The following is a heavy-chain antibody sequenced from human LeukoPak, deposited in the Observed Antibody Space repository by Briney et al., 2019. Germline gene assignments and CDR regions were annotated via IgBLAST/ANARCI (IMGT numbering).Heavy chain of an antibody. J-gene: IGHJ4*02. CDR1: GGSISSYY. CDR3: AIGGGSYHFDY. Sequence: PSETLSLTCTVSGGSISSYYWSWIRQPPGKGLEWTGYIYYSGSTNYNPSLKSRVTISVDTSKNQFSLKLSSVTAADTAVYYCAIGGGSYHFDYWGQGPLVTVSS. D-gene: IGHD1-26*01. V-gene: IGHV4-59*01. CDR2: IYYSGST.